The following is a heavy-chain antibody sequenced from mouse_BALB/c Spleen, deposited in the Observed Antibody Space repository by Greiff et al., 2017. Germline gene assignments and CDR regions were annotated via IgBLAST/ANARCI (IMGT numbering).Heavy chain of an antibody. CDR3: GRDANSLLRLRYAMDY. CDR1: GYSFTGYF. J-gene: IGHJ4*01. D-gene: IGHD1-2*01. CDR2: INPYNGDT. Sequence: EVQLQQSGPELVKPGASVKISCKASGYSFTGYFMNWVKQSHGKSLEWIGRINPYNGDTFYNQKFKGKATLTVDKSSSTAHMELLSLTSEDSAVYYCGRDANSLLRLRYAMDYWGQGTSVTVSS. V-gene: IGHV1-37*01.